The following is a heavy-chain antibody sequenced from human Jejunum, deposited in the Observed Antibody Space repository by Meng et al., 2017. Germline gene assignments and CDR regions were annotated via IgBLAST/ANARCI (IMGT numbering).Heavy chain of an antibody. CDR2: THYSGTT. D-gene: IGHD5-18*01. Sequence: GSLRLSCSVSGGSINDFYWNWIRQPPGKGLEWIGYTHYSGTTETTGYNPSLKSRAIISADTSTNQFSLRLSSMTAADTALYYCARGEVAQLFDNWGQGTLVTVDS. CDR1: GGSINDFY. CDR3: ARGEVAQLFDN. J-gene: IGHJ5*02. V-gene: IGHV4-59*01.